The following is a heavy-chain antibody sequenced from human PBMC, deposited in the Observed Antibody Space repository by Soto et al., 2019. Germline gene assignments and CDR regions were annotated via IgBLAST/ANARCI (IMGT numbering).Heavy chain of an antibody. V-gene: IGHV1-69*01. Sequence: QVQLVQSGAEVKKAGSSVKVSCKAFGGSVNSHAISWVRQAPGQGLEWMGGIIPMFGTPTYAQKFQAGVTISAEESTSTVYLDLSRLRSEDTAVYYCARSRNVAEFNDYGGNYHGFDIWGQGTMVTVSS. J-gene: IGHJ3*02. CDR2: IIPMFGTP. CDR1: GGSVNSHA. CDR3: ARSRNVAEFNDYGGNYHGFDI. D-gene: IGHD4-17*01.